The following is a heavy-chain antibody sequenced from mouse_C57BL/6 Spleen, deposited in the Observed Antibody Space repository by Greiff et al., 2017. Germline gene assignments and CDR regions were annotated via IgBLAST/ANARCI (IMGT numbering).Heavy chain of an antibody. V-gene: IGHV1-80*01. J-gene: IGHJ3*01. CDR2: IYPGDGDT. CDR1: GYAFSSYW. D-gene: IGHD2-2*01. Sequence: VQLQQSGAELVKPGASVKISCKASGYAFSSYWMNWVKQRPGKGLEWIGQIYPGDGDTNYNGKFKGKATLTADKSSRTAYMQLSSLTSEDSAVYFCARAGDGYDVGFAYWGQGTLVTVSA. CDR3: ARAGDGYDVGFAY.